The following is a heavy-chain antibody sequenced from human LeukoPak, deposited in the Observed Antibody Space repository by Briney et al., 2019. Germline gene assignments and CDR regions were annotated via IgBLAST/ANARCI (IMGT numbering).Heavy chain of an antibody. D-gene: IGHD3-10*01. J-gene: IGHJ4*02. V-gene: IGHV3-23*01. Sequence: GGSLRLSCAASGFTFSSYWMSWVRQAPGKGLEWVSVISADSATTFYADSVKGRFTISRDNAKNTVFLQMSSLRAEDTALYYCARKSASGNYPLDYWGQGTLVTVSS. CDR3: ARKSASGNYPLDY. CDR1: GFTFSSYW. CDR2: ISADSATT.